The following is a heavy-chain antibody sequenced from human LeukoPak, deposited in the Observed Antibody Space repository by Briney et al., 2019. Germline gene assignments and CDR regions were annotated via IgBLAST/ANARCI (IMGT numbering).Heavy chain of an antibody. D-gene: IGHD3-16*02. CDR3: AKARDYDYVWGSYRFGHNYYYYMDV. J-gene: IGHJ6*03. CDR2: ISGSGGST. Sequence: GGSLRLSCAASGFTFSSYAMSWVRQAPGKGLEWVSAISGSGGSTYYADSVKGRFTISRDNSKNTLYLQMNSLRAEDTAVYHCAKARDYDYVWGSYRFGHNYYYYMDVWGKGTTVTVSS. V-gene: IGHV3-23*01. CDR1: GFTFSSYA.